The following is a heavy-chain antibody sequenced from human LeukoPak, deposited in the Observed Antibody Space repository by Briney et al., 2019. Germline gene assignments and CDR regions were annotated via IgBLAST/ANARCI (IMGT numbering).Heavy chain of an antibody. CDR3: ARMLGRHHRDYVDF. J-gene: IGHJ4*02. V-gene: IGHV2-70*11. CDR2: IDWNDSK. D-gene: IGHD4/OR15-4a*01. Sequence: SGPTLVNPTQTLTLTCTFSGFSLNTPGTCVTWIRQPPGKALEWLARIDWNDSKYYSTSLNSRLTISKDTFENQVVLEVTNVDPLDTATYFCARMLGRHHRDYVDFWGLGTLITVSS. CDR1: GFSLNTPGTC.